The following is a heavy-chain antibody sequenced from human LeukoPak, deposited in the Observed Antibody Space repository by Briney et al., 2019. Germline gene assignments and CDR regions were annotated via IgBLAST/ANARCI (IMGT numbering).Heavy chain of an antibody. CDR3: ARSPTKRVPEDY. Sequence: SETLSLTCTVSGYSISSGYYWGWIRQPPGKGLEWIGSIYHSGSTYYNPSLKSRVTISVDTSKNQFSLKLSSVTAADTAVYYCARSPTKRVPEDYWGQGTLVTVSS. D-gene: IGHD2-2*01. CDR2: IYHSGST. CDR1: GYSISSGYY. V-gene: IGHV4-38-2*02. J-gene: IGHJ4*02.